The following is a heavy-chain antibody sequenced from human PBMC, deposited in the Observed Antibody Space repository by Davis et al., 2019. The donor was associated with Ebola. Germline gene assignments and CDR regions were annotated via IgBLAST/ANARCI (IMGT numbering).Heavy chain of an antibody. V-gene: IGHV3-23*01. Sequence: GGSLRLSCAASGFTFSSYAMSWVRQAPGKGLEWVSAISGSGDSTYFADSVRGRFTISRDNSKNTLYLQMNSLRAEDTAVYYCAKDRYFSIAVAGHYGMDVWGQGTTVTVSS. CDR3: AKDRYFSIAVAGHYGMDV. CDR2: ISGSGDST. CDR1: GFTFSSYA. J-gene: IGHJ6*02. D-gene: IGHD6-19*01.